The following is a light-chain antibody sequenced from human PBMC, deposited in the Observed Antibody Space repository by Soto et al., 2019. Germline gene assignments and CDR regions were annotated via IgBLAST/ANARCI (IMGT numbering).Light chain of an antibody. Sequence: QSALTQPASVSWSPGQSITISCTGTSSDVGGYNYVSWYQQHPGKAPKLMIYDVSARPSGVSNRFSGSKSGNTASLTISGLQAEDEADYYCSSYTGNVVFGGGTKVTVL. V-gene: IGLV2-14*01. CDR3: SSYTGNVV. J-gene: IGLJ2*01. CDR2: DVS. CDR1: SSDVGGYNY.